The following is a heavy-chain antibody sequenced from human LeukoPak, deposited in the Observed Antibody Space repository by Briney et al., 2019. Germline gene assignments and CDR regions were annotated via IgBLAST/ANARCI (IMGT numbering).Heavy chain of an antibody. V-gene: IGHV3-7*01. CDR1: GFTFSSYW. J-gene: IGHJ3*02. CDR2: IKQEGSEK. Sequence: GGSLRLSCAASGFTFSSYWMSWVRQAPGKGREWVVNIKQEGSEKYYVDSVKGRFTISRDNAKNSLYLQMNSLRAEDTAVYYCAREEVVPAAIPTPAFDIWGQGTMVTVSS. D-gene: IGHD2-2*02. CDR3: AREEVVPAAIPTPAFDI.